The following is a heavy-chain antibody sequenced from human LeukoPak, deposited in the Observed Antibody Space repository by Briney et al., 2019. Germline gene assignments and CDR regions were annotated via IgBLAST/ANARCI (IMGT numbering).Heavy chain of an antibody. J-gene: IGHJ4*02. CDR1: GFTVSSNY. CDR3: ARMLISSGYYVDS. CDR2: IYSGGTT. D-gene: IGHD3-22*01. Sequence: GGSLRLSCAASGFTVSSNYMSWVRQAPGKGLEWVSVIYSGGTTYYTDSVKGRFTISRDISKNTLYLQMGSLRVEDTAVYYCARMLISSGYYVDSWGQGTLVTVSS. V-gene: IGHV3-53*01.